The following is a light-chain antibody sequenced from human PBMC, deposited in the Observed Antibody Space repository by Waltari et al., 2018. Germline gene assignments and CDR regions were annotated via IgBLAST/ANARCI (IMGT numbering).Light chain of an antibody. V-gene: IGLV2-8*01. CDR2: DVN. CDR1: SRYIGGSNF. Sequence: QSALTQPPSASGSPGQSVTISCTGTSRYIGGSNFVSWYQQRPGNAPRVLIYDVNKRPSGVSDRFAGSKAGKPASRTVSVLQTDDEATYYCSAFAGSNNFGVFGGGTKLTVL. CDR3: SAFAGSNNFGV. J-gene: IGLJ3*02.